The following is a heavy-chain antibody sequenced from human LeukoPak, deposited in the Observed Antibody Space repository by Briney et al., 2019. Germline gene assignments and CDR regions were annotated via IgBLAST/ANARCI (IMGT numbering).Heavy chain of an antibody. V-gene: IGHV3-30*14. CDR2: ISYDGRNE. J-gene: IGHJ4*02. Sequence: GRSLRLSCAASRFTFLNYAVNWVRQAPGKGLEWVAIISYDGRNEYYAESVEGRFTISRDTSRNMISLQMNSLRPEDTAVYYCARGYYHFDGSGYFDMWGQGTLATVSS. CDR3: ARGYYHFDGSGYFDM. CDR1: RFTFLNYA. D-gene: IGHD3-22*01.